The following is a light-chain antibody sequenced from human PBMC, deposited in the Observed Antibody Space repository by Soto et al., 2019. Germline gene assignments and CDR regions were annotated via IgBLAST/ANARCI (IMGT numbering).Light chain of an antibody. J-gene: IGLJ2*01. V-gene: IGLV2-14*01. CDR2: DVG. CDR1: SSDVGGYNY. CDR3: SSYTSSSSVV. Sequence: QSVLTQPASVSGSPGQSITISCTGTSSDVGGYNYVSWYQQHPGKAPKLMIYDVGNRPSGVSIRFSGSKSGNTASLTISGLQAADEADYYCSSYTSSSSVVFGGGTKVTVL.